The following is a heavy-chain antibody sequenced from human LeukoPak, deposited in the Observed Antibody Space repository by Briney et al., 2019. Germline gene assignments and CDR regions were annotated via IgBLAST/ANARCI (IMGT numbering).Heavy chain of an antibody. CDR2: ISSSSSYI. J-gene: IGHJ4*02. CDR3: ARDLLYDSSGPHDY. D-gene: IGHD3-22*01. V-gene: IGHV3-21*01. Sequence: GGSLRLSCAASGFTFSSYAMNWVRQAPGKGLEWVPSISSSSSYIYYADSVKGRFTISRDNAKNSLYLQMNSLRAEDTAVYYCARDLLYDSSGPHDYWGQGTLVTVSS. CDR1: GFTFSSYA.